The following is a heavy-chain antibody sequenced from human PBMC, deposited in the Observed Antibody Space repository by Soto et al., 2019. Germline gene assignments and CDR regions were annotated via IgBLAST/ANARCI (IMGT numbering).Heavy chain of an antibody. V-gene: IGHV1-18*01. Sequence: ASVKVSCKASGYTFTSYGISWVRQAPGQGLERMGWISAYNGNTNYAQKLQGRVTMTTDTSTSTAYMELRSLRSDDTAVYYCARVPPGSYYNVGYYYMDVWGKGTTVTVS. CDR2: ISAYNGNT. CDR1: GYTFTSYG. CDR3: ARVPPGSYYNVGYYYMDV. J-gene: IGHJ6*03. D-gene: IGHD3-10*01.